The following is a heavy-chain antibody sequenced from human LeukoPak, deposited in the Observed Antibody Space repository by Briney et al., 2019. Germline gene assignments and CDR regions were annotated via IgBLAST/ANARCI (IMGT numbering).Heavy chain of an antibody. D-gene: IGHD3-9*01. J-gene: IGHJ4*02. CDR3: AVDILTGFPSSAPLDY. Sequence: ASVKVSCKASGYTFTGYYMHWVRQAPGQGLEWMGIINPSGGSTSYAQKFQGRVTMTRDTSTSTVYMELSSLRSEDTAVYYCAVDILTGFPSSAPLDYWGQGTLVTVSS. CDR2: INPSGGST. CDR1: GYTFTGYY. V-gene: IGHV1-46*03.